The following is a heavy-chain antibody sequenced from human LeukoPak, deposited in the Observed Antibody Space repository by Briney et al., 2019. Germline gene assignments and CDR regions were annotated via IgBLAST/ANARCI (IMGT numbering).Heavy chain of an antibody. CDR2: ISYDGSNK. CDR1: GFTFSSYG. CDR3: AKASYYDSSGYYRPDDAFDI. D-gene: IGHD3-22*01. Sequence: GGSLRLSCAASGFTFSSYGMHWVRQAPGKGLEWVAVISYDGSNKYYAHSVKGRFTISRGNSKNTLYLQMNSLRAEDTAVYYCAKASYYDSSGYYRPDDAFDIWGQGTMVTVSS. J-gene: IGHJ3*02. V-gene: IGHV3-30*18.